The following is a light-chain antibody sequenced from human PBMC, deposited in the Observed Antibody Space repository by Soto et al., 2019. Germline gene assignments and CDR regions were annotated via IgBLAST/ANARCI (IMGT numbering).Light chain of an antibody. CDR3: CSYAPSYTLV. CDR1: SSNVGGYNY. V-gene: IGLV2-11*01. Sequence: QSVLTQPRSVSGSPGQSVTISCTGTSSNVGGYNYVSWYQQNPGKAPKLMIYDVSKRPSGVPDRFSGSKSGNAASLTISGLRAEDEADYYCCSYAPSYTLVFGGGTKLTVL. CDR2: DVS. J-gene: IGLJ2*01.